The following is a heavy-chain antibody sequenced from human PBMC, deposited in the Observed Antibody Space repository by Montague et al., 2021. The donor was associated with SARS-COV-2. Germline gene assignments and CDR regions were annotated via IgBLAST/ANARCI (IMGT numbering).Heavy chain of an antibody. CDR2: ISGDGSAR. D-gene: IGHD4-23*01. CDR1: GFTFDDYG. CDR3: AKDLARLGGMDYYFYCGMDA. J-gene: IGHJ6*02. V-gene: IGHV3-43*02. Sequence: SLRLSCAASGFTFDDYGMHWVRQAPGKGLEWVSLISGDGSARYYADSVNGRFTISRDNSKNSLYLQMNSLRTEDTALYYCAKDLARLGGMDYYFYCGMDAWGQGTTVTVSS.